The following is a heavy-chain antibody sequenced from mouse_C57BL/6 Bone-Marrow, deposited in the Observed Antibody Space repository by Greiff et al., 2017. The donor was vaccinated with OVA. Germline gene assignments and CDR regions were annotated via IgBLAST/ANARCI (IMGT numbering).Heavy chain of an antibody. CDR2: ISDGGSYT. D-gene: IGHD2-10*01. CDR1: GFTFSSYA. J-gene: IGHJ3*01. Sequence: EVHLVESGGGLVKPGGSLKLSCAASGFTFSSYAMSWVRQTPEKRLEWVATISDGGSYTSYPDNVKGRFTIARDNAKNNLYLQMRHLKAADTAMYYCATYSPFAYWGQGTLVTVSA. V-gene: IGHV5-4*01. CDR3: ATYSPFAY.